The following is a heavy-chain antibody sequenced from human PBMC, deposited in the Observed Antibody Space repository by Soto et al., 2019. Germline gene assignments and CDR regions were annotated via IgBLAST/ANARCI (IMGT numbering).Heavy chain of an antibody. Sequence: QITLKESGPTLVKPTQTLTLTCDFSGFSPYASGEGVGWIRQPPGKALEWLAFIYWNEDKRYSASFKSRLYITXXXXXXXXXXXXXXXXXXXXXXXXCVHRRLGPAAPQIDHWGQGTLVTVSS. CDR2: IYWNEDK. D-gene: IGHD6-13*01. J-gene: IGHJ5*02. CDR3: VHRRLGPAAPQIDH. CDR1: GFSPYASGEG. V-gene: IGHV2-5*01.